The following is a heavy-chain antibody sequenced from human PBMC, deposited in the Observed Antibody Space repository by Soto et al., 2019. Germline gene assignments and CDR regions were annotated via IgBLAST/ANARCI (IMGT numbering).Heavy chain of an antibody. Sequence: ASVKVSCKASGYTFISYALHWVRQAPGQRLEWMGWINADNGNTKYSQKFQGRVTITRDTSASTAYMELSSLRSEDTAVYYCARDLRAVAGYYFYYGMDVWGQGTTVTVSS. CDR3: ARDLRAVAGYYFYYGMDV. CDR1: GYTFISYA. D-gene: IGHD6-19*01. CDR2: INADNGNT. J-gene: IGHJ6*02. V-gene: IGHV1-3*01.